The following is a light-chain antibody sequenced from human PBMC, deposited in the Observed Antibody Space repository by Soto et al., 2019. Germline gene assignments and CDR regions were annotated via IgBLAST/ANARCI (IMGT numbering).Light chain of an antibody. J-gene: IGKJ1*01. CDR1: QSISSY. CDR2: TAS. V-gene: IGKV1-39*01. Sequence: DIQITQSPSSLSASVVERVTITCRACQSISSYLNWYQQKPGNAPKLLIYTASSLQSGVPSRFSGSGSGTDFTLTISSLQPEDFATYYCQQSYSTPWTCGQGTKVDI. CDR3: QQSYSTPWT.